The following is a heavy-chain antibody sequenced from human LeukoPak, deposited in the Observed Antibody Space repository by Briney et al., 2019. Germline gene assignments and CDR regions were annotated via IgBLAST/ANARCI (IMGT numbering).Heavy chain of an antibody. CDR1: GYSISSGYY. CDR2: IYHSGST. Sequence: PSETLSLTCTVSGYSISSGYYWGWIRQPPGKGLEWIGSIYHSGSTYYNPSLKSRVTISVDTSKSRFSLRLSSVTAADTAVYYCASAIFVENAFDIWGQGTMVTVSS. D-gene: IGHD3-3*01. J-gene: IGHJ3*02. V-gene: IGHV4-38-2*02. CDR3: ASAIFVENAFDI.